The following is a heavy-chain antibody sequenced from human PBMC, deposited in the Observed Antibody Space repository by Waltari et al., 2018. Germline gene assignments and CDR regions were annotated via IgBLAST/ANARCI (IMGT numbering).Heavy chain of an antibody. D-gene: IGHD3-10*01. V-gene: IGHV1-69*01. CDR3: AMEGKTYYSQQPYYFDY. CDR1: GGTFSSNA. J-gene: IGHJ4*02. Sequence: QVQLVQSGAEVKKPGSSVKVSCKPSGGTFSSNATRWVRHAPGQGVEWMGGITPMFGAADYAQNFQGRVTITADESTSTAYMELSSLRSEDTAVYYCAMEGKTYYSQQPYYFDYWGQGTLVTVSS. CDR2: ITPMFGAA.